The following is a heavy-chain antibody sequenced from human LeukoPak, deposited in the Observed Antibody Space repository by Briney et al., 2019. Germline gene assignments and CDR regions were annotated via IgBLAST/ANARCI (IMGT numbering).Heavy chain of an antibody. CDR3: ARDSLTWWFDP. J-gene: IGHJ5*02. CDR1: GGAIRSSSYY. V-gene: IGHV4-61*01. Sequence: SETLSLTCTVSGGAIRSSSYYWSWIRQPPGKGLEWIGYIYYTGSTDYNPSLKSRVTISVDTSKNQFSLKLSSVTAADTAVYYCARDSLTWWFDPWGQGTLVTVSS. D-gene: IGHD3-16*01. CDR2: IYYTGST.